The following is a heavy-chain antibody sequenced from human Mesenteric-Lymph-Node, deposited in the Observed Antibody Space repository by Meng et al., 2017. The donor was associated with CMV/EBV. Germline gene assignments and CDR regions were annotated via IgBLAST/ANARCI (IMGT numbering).Heavy chain of an antibody. CDR2: ISSSGSAI. D-gene: IGHD3-16*01. J-gene: IGHJ4*02. CDR1: GFTFSDYY. V-gene: IGHV3-11*04. CDR3: ARGYKYAYY. Sequence: GGSLRLSCVASGFTFSDYYMSWIRQVRGKGLEWVSHISSSGSAIYYADSVKGRFTISRDNAQNSLSLQMNSLRAEDTAVYYCARGYKYAYYWGQGTLVTVSS.